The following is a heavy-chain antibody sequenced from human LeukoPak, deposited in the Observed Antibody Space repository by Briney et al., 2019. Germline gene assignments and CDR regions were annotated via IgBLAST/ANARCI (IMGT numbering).Heavy chain of an antibody. CDR3: AKGGRSSSSGYYYYYMDV. Sequence: PGGSLRLSCAASGFTFSSYGMHWVRQAPGKGLEWVAVIWYDGSNKYYADSVKGRFTISRDNSKNTLYLQMNSLRAEDTAVYYCAKGGRSSSSGYYYYYMDVWGKGTTVTVSS. CDR2: IWYDGSNK. V-gene: IGHV3-33*06. CDR1: GFTFSSYG. J-gene: IGHJ6*03. D-gene: IGHD6-6*01.